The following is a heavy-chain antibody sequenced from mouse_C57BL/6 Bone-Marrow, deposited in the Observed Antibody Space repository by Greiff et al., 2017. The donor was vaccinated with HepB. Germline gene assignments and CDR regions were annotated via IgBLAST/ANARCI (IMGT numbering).Heavy chain of an antibody. V-gene: IGHV1-69*01. J-gene: IGHJ4*01. CDR1: GYTFTSYW. CDR2: IDPSDSYT. D-gene: IGHD2-3*01. Sequence: QVQLKQPGAELVMPGASVKLSCKASGYTFTSYWMHWVKQRPGQGLEWIGEIDPSDSYTNYNQKFKGKSTLTVDKSSSTAYMQLSSLTSEDSAVYYCARDIYDGYPYAMDYWGQGTSVTVSS. CDR3: ARDIYDGYPYAMDY.